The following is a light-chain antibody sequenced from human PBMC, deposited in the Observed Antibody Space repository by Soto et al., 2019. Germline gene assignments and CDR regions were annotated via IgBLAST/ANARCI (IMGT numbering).Light chain of an antibody. Sequence: QSALTRPASMSGSPGQSITISCTGTSSDVGGYNYVSWYQQHPGKAPKLMIYDVSNRPSGVSNRFSGSKSGSTASLTISGLQAEHEAHHYFGSYTSSSTGVFGGGTKLTVL. CDR3: GSYTSSSTGV. CDR1: SSDVGGYNY. CDR2: DVS. V-gene: IGLV2-14*01. J-gene: IGLJ2*01.